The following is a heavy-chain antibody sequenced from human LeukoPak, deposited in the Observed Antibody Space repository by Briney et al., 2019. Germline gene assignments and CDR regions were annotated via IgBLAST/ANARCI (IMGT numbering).Heavy chain of an antibody. D-gene: IGHD3-22*01. CDR3: ARSASGSGYYLPFVF. Sequence: GASVKVSCKASGYSFTSYGISWVRQAPGQGLEWMGWISLYSGDTNYAQKVQGRVTMTTDTSTNTAYMALWSLRSDDTAVYYCARSASGSGYYLPFVFWGQGTPVTVSS. V-gene: IGHV1-18*01. CDR2: ISLYSGDT. J-gene: IGHJ4*02. CDR1: GYSFTSYG.